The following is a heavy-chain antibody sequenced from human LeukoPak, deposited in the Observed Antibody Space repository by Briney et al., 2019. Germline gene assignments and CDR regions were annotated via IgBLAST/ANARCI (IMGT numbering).Heavy chain of an antibody. J-gene: IGHJ4*02. CDR2: IQPGGSGT. V-gene: IGHV5-51*01. CDR1: GYRFTNYW. Sequence: GESLKISFKGSGYRFTNYWIGWVRQLPGKGLEWMGIIQPGGSGTRYSPSFQGQVTMSVDESITTAYLQSSSLRASDSAVYYCARGGSYRYGSSDYWGQGTLVTVSS. D-gene: IGHD5-18*01. CDR3: ARGGSYRYGSSDY.